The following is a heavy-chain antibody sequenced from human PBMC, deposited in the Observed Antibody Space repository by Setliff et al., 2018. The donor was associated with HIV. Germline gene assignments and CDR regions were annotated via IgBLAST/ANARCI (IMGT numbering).Heavy chain of an antibody. D-gene: IGHD3-22*01. CDR1: GYSFTTYS. J-gene: IGHJ4*02. CDR3: ARDGYYYDSSGHLAYYFDY. V-gene: IGHV7-4-1*02. Sequence: ASVKVSCKASGYSFTTYSLNWVRQVPGQGVEWMGWISSNTGNPTYAQDFTGRFVFSLDTSVSTAYLQISSLKAEDIAEYYCARDGYYYDSSGHLAYYFDYWGQGTLVTVSS. CDR2: ISSNTGNP.